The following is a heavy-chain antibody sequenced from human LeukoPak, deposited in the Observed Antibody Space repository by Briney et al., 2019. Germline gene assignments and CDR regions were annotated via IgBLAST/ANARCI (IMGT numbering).Heavy chain of an antibody. J-gene: IGHJ4*02. CDR3: ARDSYDFWGGGGYFDY. V-gene: IGHV3-21*01. CDR1: GFTFSSYS. Sequence: PGGSLRLSCAASGFTFSSYSMNWVRQAPGKGLEWVSSISSSSSYIYYADSVKGRFTISRDNAKNSLYLQMNSLRAEDTAVSYCARDSYDFWGGGGYFDYWGQGTLVTVSS. CDR2: ISSSSSYI. D-gene: IGHD3-3*01.